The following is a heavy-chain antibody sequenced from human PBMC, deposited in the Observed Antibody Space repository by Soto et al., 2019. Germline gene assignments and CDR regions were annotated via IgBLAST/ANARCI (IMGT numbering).Heavy chain of an antibody. V-gene: IGHV3-9*01. CDR1: GFTFEDYA. Sequence: GGSLRLSCAVSGFTFEDYATHWVRQAPGKCLEGGSGISCDSRRVAYADSVKGRLTISRDNAENSLHLQMNRLRAEDPAVYYCAKDRRTMIVVVTPGYYFDYWGRGTLVTVSS. CDR3: AKDRRTMIVVVTPGYYFDY. CDR2: ISCDSRRV. D-gene: IGHD3-22*01. J-gene: IGHJ4*02.